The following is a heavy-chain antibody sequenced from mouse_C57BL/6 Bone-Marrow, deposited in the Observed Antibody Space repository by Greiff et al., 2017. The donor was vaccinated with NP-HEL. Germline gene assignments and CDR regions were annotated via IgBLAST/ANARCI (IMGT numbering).Heavy chain of an antibody. D-gene: IGHD1-1*01. V-gene: IGHV14-4*01. CDR3: TTSTTVVDY. CDR1: GFNIKDDY. J-gene: IGHJ2*01. CDR2: IDPENGDT. Sequence: VQLQQSGAELVRPGASVKLSCTASGFNIKDDYMHLVKQRPEQGLEWIGWIDPENGDTEYASKFQGKATITADTSSNTAYLQLSSLTSEDTAVYYCTTSTTVVDYWGQGTTLTVSS.